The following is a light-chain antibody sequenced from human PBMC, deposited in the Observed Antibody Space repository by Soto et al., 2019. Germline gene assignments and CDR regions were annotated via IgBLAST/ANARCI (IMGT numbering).Light chain of an antibody. V-gene: IGKV1-39*01. CDR1: QSISSY. Sequence: DIQMTQSPSSLSASVGDRVTITCRASQSISSYLNWYQQKPGKAPKLLIYAASSLQSGVPSRFSGSGSGTDFTLTISSLQPEDFANYYCQQRYSTPPWTFGQGPKVEIK. CDR2: AAS. CDR3: QQRYSTPPWT. J-gene: IGKJ1*01.